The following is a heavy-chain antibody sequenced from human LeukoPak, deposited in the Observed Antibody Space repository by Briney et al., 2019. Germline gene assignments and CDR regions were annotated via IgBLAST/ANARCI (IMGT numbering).Heavy chain of an antibody. J-gene: IGHJ3*02. Sequence: SETLSLTCTVSGGSISSYYWSWIRQPPGKGLEWIGYIYYSGSTNYNPSLKSRVTISVDTSKNQFSLKLSSVTAADTAVYYCARDRNRGWRIVGATPAFDIWGQGTMVTVSS. CDR1: GGSISSYY. V-gene: IGHV4-59*01. CDR3: ARDRNRGWRIVGATPAFDI. D-gene: IGHD1-26*01. CDR2: IYYSGST.